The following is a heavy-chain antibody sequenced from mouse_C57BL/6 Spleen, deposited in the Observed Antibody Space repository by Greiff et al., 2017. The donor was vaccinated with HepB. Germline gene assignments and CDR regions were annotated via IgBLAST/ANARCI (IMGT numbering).Heavy chain of an antibody. J-gene: IGHJ2*01. CDR3: ARESYGGIYFDY. CDR2: ISDGGSYT. D-gene: IGHD1-1*01. V-gene: IGHV5-4*01. CDR1: GFTFSSYA. Sequence: EVKLVESGGGLVKPGGSLKLSCAASGFTFSSYAMSWVRQTPEKRLEWVATISDGGSYTYYPDNVKGRFTISRDNAKNNLYLQMSHLKSEDTAMYYCARESYGGIYFDYWGQGTTLTVSS.